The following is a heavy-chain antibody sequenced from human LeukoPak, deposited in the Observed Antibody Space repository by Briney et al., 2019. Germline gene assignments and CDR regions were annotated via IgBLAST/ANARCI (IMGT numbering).Heavy chain of an antibody. D-gene: IGHD6-13*01. CDR2: IYYSGST. Sequence: HSETLSLTCTVSGGSISSYCWSWIRQPPGKGLEWIGYIYYSGSTNYNPSLKSRVTISVDTSKNQFSLKLSSVTAADTAVYYCARVEAGSFDYWGQGTLVTVSS. CDR1: GGSISSYC. V-gene: IGHV4-59*01. J-gene: IGHJ4*02. CDR3: ARVEAGSFDY.